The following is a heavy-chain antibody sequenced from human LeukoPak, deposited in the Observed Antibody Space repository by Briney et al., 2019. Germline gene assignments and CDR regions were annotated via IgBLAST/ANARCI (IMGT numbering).Heavy chain of an antibody. V-gene: IGHV3-13*01. Sequence: PGGSLRLSCAASGFTFSSYDMHWVRQATGKGLEWVSAIGTAGDTYYPGSVEGRFTISRENAKNSLYLQMNSLRAGDTAVYYCVRRGSYSDAFDIWGQGTMVTVSS. CDR1: GFTFSSYD. CDR2: IGTAGDT. J-gene: IGHJ3*02. CDR3: VRRGSYSDAFDI. D-gene: IGHD1-26*01.